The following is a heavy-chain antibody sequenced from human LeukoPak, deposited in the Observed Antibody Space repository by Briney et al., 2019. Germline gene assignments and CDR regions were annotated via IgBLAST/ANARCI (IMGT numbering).Heavy chain of an antibody. D-gene: IGHD3-16*01. Sequence: SETLSLTCSVSGASMSSYYWSWIRQPPGKPLEWIGYMYYTGSTCYNPSLKSRVTISVDTSENQFSLTLNSVTAADTAVYYCARSRGGYGDYGSWFDPWGQGILVTVSS. V-gene: IGHV4-59*01. J-gene: IGHJ5*02. CDR3: ARSRGGYGDYGSWFDP. CDR2: MYYTGST. CDR1: GASMSSYY.